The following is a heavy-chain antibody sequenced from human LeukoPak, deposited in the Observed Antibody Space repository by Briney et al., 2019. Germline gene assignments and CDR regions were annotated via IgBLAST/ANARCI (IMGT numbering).Heavy chain of an antibody. CDR1: GGTFSSYA. Sequence: ASVKVSCKASGGTFSSYAISWVRQAPGQRLEWMGGIIPIFGTANYAQKFQGRVTMTRDTSTSTVYMELTSLRSEDTAVYYCARDGLYCTNGVCSSDIWGQGTLVTVSS. CDR3: ARDGLYCTNGVCSSDI. V-gene: IGHV1-69*05. CDR2: IIPIFGTA. D-gene: IGHD2-8*01. J-gene: IGHJ3*02.